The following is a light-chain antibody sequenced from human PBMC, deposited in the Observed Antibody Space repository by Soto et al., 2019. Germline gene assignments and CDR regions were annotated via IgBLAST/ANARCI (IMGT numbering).Light chain of an antibody. CDR1: QDIGED. V-gene: IGKV1-6*01. J-gene: IGKJ4*01. Sequence: AIQMTQPPSSLSASVGDRVTITCRATQDIGEDLGWYKHKPGKAPKLLFYAASSLQSVDPSRFSGSGSGTVFTLTISSLQPGDFATYFCLQDHGFPLTFGGGTKVEIK. CDR2: AAS. CDR3: LQDHGFPLT.